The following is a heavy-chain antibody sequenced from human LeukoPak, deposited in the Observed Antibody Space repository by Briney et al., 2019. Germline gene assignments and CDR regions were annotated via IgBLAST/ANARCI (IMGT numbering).Heavy chain of an antibody. Sequence: SETLSLTCTVSGGSISNYYWGWIRQPPGEGLEWIGSIYYSGSTYYNPSPKSRVTISVDTSKNQFSLKLSSVTAADTAVYYCARGPSSGYDNYFDYWGQGTLVTVSS. D-gene: IGHD5-12*01. CDR2: IYYSGST. CDR3: ARGPSSGYDNYFDY. CDR1: GGSISNYY. V-gene: IGHV4-39*07. J-gene: IGHJ4*02.